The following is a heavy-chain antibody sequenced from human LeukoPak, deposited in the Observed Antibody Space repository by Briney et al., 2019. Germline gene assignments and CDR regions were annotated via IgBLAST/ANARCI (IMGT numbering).Heavy chain of an antibody. CDR1: GFTFSSYA. V-gene: IGHV3-23*01. CDR2: ISGGGGSR. CDR3: AKARNSLYFDY. J-gene: IGHJ4*02. Sequence: GGSLRLSCAASGFTFSSYAMSWVRQAPGKGLEWVSAISGGGGSRYYADSVKGRFTISRDNSTNTLYLQMNSLRAEDTAVYYCAKARNSLYFDYWGQGTLVTVSS. D-gene: IGHD1-1*01.